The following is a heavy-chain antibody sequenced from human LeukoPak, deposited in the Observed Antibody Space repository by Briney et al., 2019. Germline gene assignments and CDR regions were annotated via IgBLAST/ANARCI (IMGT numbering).Heavy chain of an antibody. J-gene: IGHJ4*02. D-gene: IGHD6-6*01. CDR2: TYYRSQWFR. Sequence: SQTLSLTCAISGDSVFSDGVAWNWISQSTSRGLEWLGRTYYRSQWFRDYAESVRSRITIDPDTSKNQFSLQLNSVTPEDTAVYYCARDLYCSTYSCSFANWGQGTLVTVSS. CDR3: ARDLYCSTYSCSFAN. CDR1: GDSVFSDGVA. V-gene: IGHV6-1*01.